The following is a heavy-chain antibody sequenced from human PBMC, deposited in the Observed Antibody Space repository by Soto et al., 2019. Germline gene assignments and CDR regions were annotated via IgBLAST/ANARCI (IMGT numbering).Heavy chain of an antibody. D-gene: IGHD5-18*01. CDR3: AHRRGYSYGPFAD. CDR1: GFSLSTRGVG. J-gene: IGHJ4*02. Sequence: QITLKESGPTLVQPTQTLTLTCTFSGFSLSTRGVGVAWIRQPPGKALEWLALIYWDGDDRYSPSLNSRLSITKDTSQNQVVLIMTKMDPVDTATYYCAHRRGYSYGPFADWGQGTLVTVSS. CDR2: IYWDGDD. V-gene: IGHV2-5*02.